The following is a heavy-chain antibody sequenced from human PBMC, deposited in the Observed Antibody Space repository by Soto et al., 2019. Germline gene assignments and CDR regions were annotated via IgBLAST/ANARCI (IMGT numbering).Heavy chain of an antibody. CDR3: CNSPGPAAFDI. D-gene: IGHD4-4*01. CDR1: GFTFSSYE. V-gene: IGHV3-48*03. J-gene: IGHJ3*02. CDR2: ISSSGSTI. Sequence: GGSLRLSCAASGFTFSSYEMNWVRQAPGKGLEWVSYISSSGSTIYYADSVKGRFTISRDNAKNSLYLQMNSLRAEDTAVYYCCNSPGPAAFDIWGQGTMVTVSS.